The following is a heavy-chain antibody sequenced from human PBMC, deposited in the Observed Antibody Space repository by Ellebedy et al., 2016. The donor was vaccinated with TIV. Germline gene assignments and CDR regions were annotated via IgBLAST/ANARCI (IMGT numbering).Heavy chain of an antibody. CDR3: ARDPYGFGELLYAEGSEYFQH. D-gene: IGHD3-10*01. CDR1: GFTFSSYA. V-gene: IGHV3-30*04. J-gene: IGHJ1*01. CDR2: ISYDGSNK. Sequence: GGSLRLSXAASGFTFSSYAMHWVRQAPGKGLEWVAVISYDGSNKYYADSVKGRFTISRDNSKNTLYLQMNSLRAEDTAVYYCARDPYGFGELLYAEGSEYFQHWGQGTLVTVSS.